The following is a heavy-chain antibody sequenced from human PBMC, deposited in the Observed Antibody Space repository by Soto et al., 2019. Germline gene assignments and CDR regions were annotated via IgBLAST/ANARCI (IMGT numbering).Heavy chain of an antibody. V-gene: IGHV3-72*01. CDR2: IRNKANSYTT. CDR3: PRGNLLTGIYYHDY. D-gene: IGHD3-9*01. Sequence: EVQLVESGGGLVQPGGSLRLSCAASGFTFSDYYMDWVRQAPGKGLEWVGRIRNKANSYTTEYAASVRGRFTISRDDSRNTLYLQMNSLKTEDTAVYYCPRGNLLTGIYYHDYWGQGTLVTVSS. J-gene: IGHJ4*02. CDR1: GFTFSDYY.